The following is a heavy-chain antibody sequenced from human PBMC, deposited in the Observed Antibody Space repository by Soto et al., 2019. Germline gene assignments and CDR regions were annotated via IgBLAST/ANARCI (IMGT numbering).Heavy chain of an antibody. J-gene: IGHJ4*02. Sequence: QVQLQESGPGLVKPSETLSLTCTVSGGSVSSGSYYWRWIRQPPGKGLEWIGYIYYSGSTNYNPSLQSRVTISVDTSKNQFALKLSSVTAADTAVYYCATRYGIFIYWGQGTLVTVSS. CDR3: ATRYGIFIY. CDR1: GGSVSSGSYY. V-gene: IGHV4-61*01. CDR2: IYYSGST. D-gene: IGHD3-9*01.